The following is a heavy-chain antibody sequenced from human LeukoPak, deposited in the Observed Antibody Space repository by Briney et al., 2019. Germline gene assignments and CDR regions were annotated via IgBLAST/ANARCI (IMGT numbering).Heavy chain of an antibody. D-gene: IGHD1-26*01. CDR1: GYSFTSYW. J-gene: IGHJ4*02. V-gene: IGHV5-51*01. CDR2: IYPGDSDT. Sequence: GESLKISCKGSGYSFTSYWIGWVRQMPGKDLEWMGIIYPGDSDTRYSPSFQGQVTISADKSISTAYLQWSSLKASDTAMYYCARKGGSYYEKTTYYFDYWGQGTLVTVSS. CDR3: ARKGGSYYEKTTYYFDY.